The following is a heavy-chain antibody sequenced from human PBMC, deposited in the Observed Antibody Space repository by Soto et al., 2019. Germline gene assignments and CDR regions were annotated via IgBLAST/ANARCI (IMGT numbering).Heavy chain of an antibody. CDR3: AKDIGYSSGWAFDY. J-gene: IGHJ4*02. CDR2: ISYDGSNK. V-gene: IGHV3-30*18. Sequence: GGSLRLSCAASGFTFSSYGMHWVRKDPGKGLEWVAVISYDGSNKYYADSVKGRFTISRDNSKNTLYLQMNSLRAEDTAVYYCAKDIGYSSGWAFDYWGQGTLVTVSS. CDR1: GFTFSSYG. D-gene: IGHD6-19*01.